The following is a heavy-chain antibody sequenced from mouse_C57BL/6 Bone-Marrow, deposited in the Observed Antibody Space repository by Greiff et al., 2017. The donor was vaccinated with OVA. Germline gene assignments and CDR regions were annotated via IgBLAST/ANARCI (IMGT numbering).Heavy chain of an antibody. CDR2: IWSGGNT. V-gene: IGHV2-2*01. J-gene: IGHJ3*01. CDR1: GFSLTSYG. Sequence: VQLQQSGPGLVQPSQSLSITCTVSGFSLTSYGVHWVRQSPGKGLEWLGVIWSGGNTDYNAAFISRLSISKDNSKRQVFFKMNSLQADDTAIYYCASLFITTVVAEAYWGQGTLVTVSA. CDR3: ASLFITTVVAEAY. D-gene: IGHD1-1*01.